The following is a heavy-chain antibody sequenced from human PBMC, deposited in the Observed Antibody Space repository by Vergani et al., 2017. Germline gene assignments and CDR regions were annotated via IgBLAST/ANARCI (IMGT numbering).Heavy chain of an antibody. J-gene: IGHJ6*03. V-gene: IGHV4-34*01. CDR2: IDHTGRP. CDR1: GGSFTSYH. CDR3: ARVNTETNGHLYYYYYMDV. Sequence: QVQLQQWGGGLLKPSETLSLTCVVNGGSFTSYHWTRIRQSPGEGLEWVGDIDHTGRPDYNPSLKSRLTMSVDKSRNQFSLTLNSVTATDTAIHFCARVNTETNGHLYYYYYMDVWGQGTAVTVS. D-gene: IGHD4-11*01.